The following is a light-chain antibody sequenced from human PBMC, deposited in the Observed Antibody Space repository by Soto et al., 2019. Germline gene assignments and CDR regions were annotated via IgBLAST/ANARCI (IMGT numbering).Light chain of an antibody. CDR1: QSVDIN. V-gene: IGKV3-15*01. J-gene: IGKJ1*01. CDR3: QQYRSWPRT. Sequence: DIVLTQSPGTLSLSPGQRATLSCRASQSVDINLAWYQQKPGQAPRLLIYGASTRATDMPGRFSGGGAGAEFTLTISSLQSEDFAVYYCQQYRSWPRTFGQGTKVDIK. CDR2: GAS.